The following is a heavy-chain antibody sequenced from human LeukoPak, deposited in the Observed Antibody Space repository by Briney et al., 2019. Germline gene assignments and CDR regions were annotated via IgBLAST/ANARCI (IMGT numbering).Heavy chain of an antibody. Sequence: GGSLRLFCGASGLTFRTYGMIWVRQPTGKGLEGGSAISDRGGSTYYADSVKGPFTISSDNSKNTPYLQMTRLRAEDTAVYYCAKDRDCTSGISHTFFDHWGQRPLVTVSS. D-gene: IGHD2-8*01. CDR1: GLTFRTYG. V-gene: IGHV3-23*01. J-gene: IGHJ4*02. CDR2: ISDRGGST. CDR3: AKDRDCTSGISHTFFDH.